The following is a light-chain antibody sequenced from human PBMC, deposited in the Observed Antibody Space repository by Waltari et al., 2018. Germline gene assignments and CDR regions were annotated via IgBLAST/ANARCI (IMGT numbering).Light chain of an antibody. Sequence: QSAPTQPASVSGSPGQSITISCIGIDSDLGSYNYVSWYRQTPGKAPEVIIYDFSSRPTEVSSRFSGSKSGNTASLTISGLQAEDEGHYYCTSYTTTRLTFGGGTKLTV. V-gene: IGLV2-14*01. J-gene: IGLJ2*01. CDR2: DFS. CDR3: TSYTTTRLT. CDR1: DSDLGSYNY.